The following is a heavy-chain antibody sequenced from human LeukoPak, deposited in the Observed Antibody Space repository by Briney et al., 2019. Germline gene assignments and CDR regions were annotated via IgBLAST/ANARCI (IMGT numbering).Heavy chain of an antibody. CDR2: INPNGSST. V-gene: IGHV1-46*01. CDR1: GYTFTSYY. CDR3: ARDAPPPFAWNDVGSAFDI. Sequence: ASVKGSCKASGYTFTSYYMHRAQQTPRQGLQWIAIINPNGSSTSYAQKFQGRVTMTRDTSTSTVYMELSSLRSDDTAVYYCARDAPPPFAWNDVGSAFDIWGQGTMVTVSS. J-gene: IGHJ3*02. D-gene: IGHD1-1*01.